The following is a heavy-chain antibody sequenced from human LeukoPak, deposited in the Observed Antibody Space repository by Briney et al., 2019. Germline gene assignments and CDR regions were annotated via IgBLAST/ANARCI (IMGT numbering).Heavy chain of an antibody. CDR1: GFTFSSYS. D-gene: IGHD3-9*01. Sequence: GGSLRLSCAASGFTFSSYSMNWVRQAPGKGLEWVPSISSSSSYIYYADSVKGRFTISRDNAKNSLYLQMNSLRAEDTAVYYCASRYDILTGYWSYFDYWGQGTLVTVSS. CDR3: ASRYDILTGYWSYFDY. CDR2: ISSSSSYI. V-gene: IGHV3-21*01. J-gene: IGHJ4*02.